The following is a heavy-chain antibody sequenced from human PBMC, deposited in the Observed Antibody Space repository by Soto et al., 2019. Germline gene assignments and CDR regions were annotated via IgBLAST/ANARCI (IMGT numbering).Heavy chain of an antibody. D-gene: IGHD6-19*01. Sequence: QVQLQESGPGLVKPSETLSLTCTVSGGSISSYYWSWIRQPPGKGLEWIGYIYYSGSTNYNPSLKRRVTISVDTSKNQFSLKLSSVTAADTAVYYCAREAAYSSGWYDFWGQGTLVTVSS. CDR1: GGSISSYY. J-gene: IGHJ5*01. CDR2: IYYSGST. V-gene: IGHV4-59*01. CDR3: AREAAYSSGWYDF.